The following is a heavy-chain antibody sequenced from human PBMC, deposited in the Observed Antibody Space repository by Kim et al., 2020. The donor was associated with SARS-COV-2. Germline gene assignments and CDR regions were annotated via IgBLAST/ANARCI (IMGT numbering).Heavy chain of an antibody. CDR2: ISSSGSTI. D-gene: IGHD2-15*01. CDR1: GFTFSSYE. CDR3: ARDDLLYCSGGSCLAY. Sequence: GGSLRLSCAASGFTFSSYEMNWVRQAPGKGLEWVSYISSSGSTIYYADSVKGRFTISRDNAKNSLYLQMNSLRAEDTAVYYCARDDLLYCSGGSCLAYWGQGTLVTVSS. V-gene: IGHV3-48*03. J-gene: IGHJ4*02.